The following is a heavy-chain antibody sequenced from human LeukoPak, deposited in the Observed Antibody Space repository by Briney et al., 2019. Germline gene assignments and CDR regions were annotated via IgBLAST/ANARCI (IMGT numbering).Heavy chain of an antibody. V-gene: IGHV4-61*02. J-gene: IGHJ4*02. CDR3: ARDYGDLPDPFDY. D-gene: IGHD4-17*01. CDR2: IYTSGST. CDR1: GGSISSGNYY. Sequence: SETLSLTCTVSGGSISSGNYYWSWIRQPAGKGLEWIGRIYTSGSTNYNPSLKSRVTISVDTSKNQFSLKLSSVTAADTAVYYCARDYGDLPDPFDYWGQGTLVTVSS.